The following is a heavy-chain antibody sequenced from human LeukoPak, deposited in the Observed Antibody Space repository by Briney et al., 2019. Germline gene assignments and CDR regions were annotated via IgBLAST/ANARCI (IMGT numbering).Heavy chain of an antibody. V-gene: IGHV4-31*03. Sequence: SQTLSLTCTVSGGSMRSDGYYWSWIRPHPGKGLEWIGNIYYSGSTYYNPSLKSRVAISVDTSQNQFSLKLSSVTAADTAMYYCARDQRDSSGYWQGFDYWGQGALVTVSS. CDR3: ARDQRDSSGYWQGFDY. J-gene: IGHJ4*02. CDR1: GGSMRSDGYY. CDR2: IYYSGST. D-gene: IGHD3-22*01.